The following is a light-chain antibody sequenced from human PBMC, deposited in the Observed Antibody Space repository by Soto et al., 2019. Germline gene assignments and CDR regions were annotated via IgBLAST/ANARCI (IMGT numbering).Light chain of an antibody. CDR2: DAS. J-gene: IGKJ2*01. V-gene: IGKV1-5*01. CDR3: QQYNAYSEYA. CDR1: QSVSSW. Sequence: DIQMTQSPTTLSASVGDRVTITCRASQSVSSWWAWYQQKPGKAPKLLIYDASLLKSGVPSRFSGSGSGTEFTLSISSLQPDDFATYYCQQYNAYSEYAFGQGTKLEIK.